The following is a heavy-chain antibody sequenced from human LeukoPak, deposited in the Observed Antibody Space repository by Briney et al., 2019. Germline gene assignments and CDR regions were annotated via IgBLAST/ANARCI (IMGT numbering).Heavy chain of an antibody. V-gene: IGHV5-51*01. CDR2: IYPDDSDT. Sequence: GESLKISCKGPRHSFHSQWIGWVRQMPGKGLEWMGIIYPDDSDTRYSPSFQGQVTISADKSISTAYLQWNSLEASDSAIYYCARRGDSDFRIDWGQGTLVAVSS. D-gene: IGHD2-21*02. J-gene: IGHJ4*02. CDR3: ARRGDSDFRID. CDR1: RHSFHSQW.